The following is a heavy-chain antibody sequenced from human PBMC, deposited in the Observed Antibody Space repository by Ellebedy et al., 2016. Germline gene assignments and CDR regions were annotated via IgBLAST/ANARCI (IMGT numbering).Heavy chain of an antibody. CDR1: GGSISSSNCY. CDR3: ARHSTHSGTHPRPFDY. Sequence: SETLSLTXTVSGGSISSSNCYWGWIRQPPGKGLEWIATIHYSGSTYYKPSLKSRVTISVDTSKNQFSLRLTSVTAADTAEYYCARHSTHSGTHPRPFDYWGQGTLVTVSA. CDR2: IHYSGST. V-gene: IGHV4-39*01. D-gene: IGHD1-26*01. J-gene: IGHJ4*02.